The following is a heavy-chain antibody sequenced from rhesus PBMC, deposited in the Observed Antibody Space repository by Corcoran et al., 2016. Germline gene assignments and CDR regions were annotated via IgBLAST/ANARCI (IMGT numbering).Heavy chain of an antibody. J-gene: IGHJ4*01. CDR1: GCTFSSYG. V-gene: IGHV3-54*02. CDR3: TRFDH. Sequence: EVQLVESGGGSVQPGGSLRLSCAASGCTFSSYGIHWVRQAPGRRLDGVGVITYDGSQRYYADSVKDRFTISRDNSKNMLYLEMKNLKVEDTAVYYCTRFDHWGRGVQVTVSS. CDR2: ITYDGSQR.